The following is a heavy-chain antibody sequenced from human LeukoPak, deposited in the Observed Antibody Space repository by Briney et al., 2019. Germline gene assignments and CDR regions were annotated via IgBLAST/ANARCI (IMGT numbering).Heavy chain of an antibody. CDR2: IYYSGST. J-gene: IGHJ5*02. Sequence: SETLSLTCTVSGGSTSSYYWSWIRQPPGKGLEWIGYIYYSGSTNYNPSLKSRVTISVDTSKNQFSLKLSSVTAADTAVYYCARLAWFGEGDNWFDPWGQGTLVTVSS. D-gene: IGHD3-10*01. CDR3: ARLAWFGEGDNWFDP. V-gene: IGHV4-59*01. CDR1: GGSTSSYY.